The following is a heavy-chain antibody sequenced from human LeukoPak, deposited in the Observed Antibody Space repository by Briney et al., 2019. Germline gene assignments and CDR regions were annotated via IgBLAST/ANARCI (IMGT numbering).Heavy chain of an antibody. D-gene: IGHD3-22*01. V-gene: IGHV1-2*02. CDR1: GYTFTGYY. CDR3: ARDRYYYDSSGPFDP. Sequence: ASVKVSCKASGYTFTGYYMHWVRQAPGQGLEWMGWINPNSGGTNYAQKFRGRVTMTRDTSISTAYMELSRLRSDDTAVYYCARDRYYYDSSGPFDPWGQGTLVTVSS. J-gene: IGHJ5*02. CDR2: INPNSGGT.